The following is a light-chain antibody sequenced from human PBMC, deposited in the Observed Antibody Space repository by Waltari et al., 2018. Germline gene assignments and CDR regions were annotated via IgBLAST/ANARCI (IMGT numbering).Light chain of an antibody. CDR1: SGHSSNI. CDR3: QTGGHGTWV. CDR2: VNSDGSH. Sequence: QLVLTQSPSASASLGASVKLTCTLSSGHSSNIIAWHQQQPEKGPRYLMKVNSDGSHSKGDEIPDRFSGSSSGAELYLPISSVQSEDEADYYCQTGGHGTWVFGGGTKLTVL. J-gene: IGLJ3*02. V-gene: IGLV4-69*01.